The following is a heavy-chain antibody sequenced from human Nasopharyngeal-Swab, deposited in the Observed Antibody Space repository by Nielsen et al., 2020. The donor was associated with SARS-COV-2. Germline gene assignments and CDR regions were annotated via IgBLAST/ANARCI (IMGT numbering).Heavy chain of an antibody. CDR1: GFTISSNY. CDR2: IYSGGST. J-gene: IGHJ6*02. V-gene: IGHV3-53*04. CDR3: ARDLSLYSSSPSNGMDV. Sequence: GGSLRLSCAASGFTISSNYMSWVRQAPGKGLEWVSVIYSGGSTFYADSAEGRFTISRHNSKNTLYLQMNSLRPEDTAIYYCARDLSLYSSSPSNGMDVWGQGTTVTVSS. D-gene: IGHD6-6*01.